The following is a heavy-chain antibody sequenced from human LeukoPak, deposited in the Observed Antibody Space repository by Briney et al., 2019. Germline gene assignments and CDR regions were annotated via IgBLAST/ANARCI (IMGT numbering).Heavy chain of an antibody. V-gene: IGHV4-59*12. CDR1: GFTFSSYS. D-gene: IGHD3-22*01. CDR2: IYYSGST. Sequence: GSLRLSCAASGFTFSSYSMNWVRQPPGKGLEWIGYIYYSGSTNYNPSLKSRVTISVDTSKNQFSLKLSSVTAADTAVYYCAREGLNYYDSCGHLRQGGDYWGQGTLVTVSS. J-gene: IGHJ4*02. CDR3: AREGLNYYDSCGHLRQGGDY.